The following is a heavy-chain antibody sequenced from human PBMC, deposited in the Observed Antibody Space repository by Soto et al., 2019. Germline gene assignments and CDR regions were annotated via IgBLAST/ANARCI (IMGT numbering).Heavy chain of an antibody. V-gene: IGHV3-74*01. CDR1: RFTFSSDW. CDR3: ARERTSKGGMDI. CDR2: IISGGTRA. Sequence: VGSLILSCAASRFTFSSDWMNWVRQSPGKGLEWVSRIISGGTRATYADFVKGRFTITRDNAKNTLYLQMHSLTTDDTAVYYCARERTSKGGMDIWGQGTTVTVSS. J-gene: IGHJ6*02.